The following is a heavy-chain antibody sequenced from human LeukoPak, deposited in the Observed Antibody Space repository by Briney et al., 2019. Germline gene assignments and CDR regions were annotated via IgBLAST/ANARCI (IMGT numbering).Heavy chain of an antibody. D-gene: IGHD3-22*01. Sequence: SETLSLTCTVSGGSISTYYWSWIRQPPGKRLEWIGYIYYSGSTNYNPSLKSRVTISVDTSKNQFSLNLSSVTAADTAVYYCARRTGDYYDTSGHFLGWFDPWGQGILVTVSS. V-gene: IGHV4-59*01. CDR1: GGSISTYY. CDR3: ARRTGDYYDTSGHFLGWFDP. CDR2: IYYSGST. J-gene: IGHJ5*02.